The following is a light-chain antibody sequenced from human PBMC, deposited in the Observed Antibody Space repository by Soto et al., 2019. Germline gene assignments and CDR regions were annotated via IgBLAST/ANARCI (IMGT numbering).Light chain of an antibody. J-gene: IGKJ1*01. V-gene: IGKV1-5*01. CDR1: QSISNW. CDR3: QQYNSYPLT. CDR2: DVS. Sequence: DIQMTQSPSTLSASVGDRVTITCRASQSISNWLAWYQQKPGKAPKLLIYDVSRLESGVPSRFSGSGSGTEFIITISSLQPDDFATDYCQQYNSYPLTFGQWTKVEIK.